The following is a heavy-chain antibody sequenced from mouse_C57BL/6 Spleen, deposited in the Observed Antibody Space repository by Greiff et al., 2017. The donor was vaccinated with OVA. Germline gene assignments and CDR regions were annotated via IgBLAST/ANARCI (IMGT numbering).Heavy chain of an antibody. CDR2: ISNGGGST. Sequence: DVMLVESGGGLVQPGGSLKLSCAASGFTFSDYYMYWVRQTPEKRLEWVAYISNGGGSTYYPDTVKGRFTISRDNAKNTLYLQMSRLKSEDTAMYYCARHGFDFYAMDYWGQGTSVTVSS. CDR3: ARHGFDFYAMDY. V-gene: IGHV5-12*01. CDR1: GFTFSDYY. J-gene: IGHJ4*01.